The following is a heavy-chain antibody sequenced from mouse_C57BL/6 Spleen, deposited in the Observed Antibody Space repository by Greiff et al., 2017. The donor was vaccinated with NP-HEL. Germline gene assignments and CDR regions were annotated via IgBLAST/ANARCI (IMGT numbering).Heavy chain of an antibody. CDR3: ARSRLRFSFAY. CDR1: GYAFSSYW. V-gene: IGHV1-80*01. J-gene: IGHJ3*01. CDR2: IYTGDGDT. Sequence: QVQLQQSGAELVKPGASVKISCKASGYAFSSYWMNWVKQRPGKGLEWIGQIYTGDGDTNYNGKLKGKATLTADKSSSTAYVQLSSMTSEDSAVYFCARSRLRFSFAYWGQGTLVTVSA. D-gene: IGHD1-3*01.